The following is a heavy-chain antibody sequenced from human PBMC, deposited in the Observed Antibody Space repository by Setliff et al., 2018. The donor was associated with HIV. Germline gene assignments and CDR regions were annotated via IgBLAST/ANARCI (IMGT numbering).Heavy chain of an antibody. V-gene: IGHV3-30*01. CDR2: MSYDGNNK. CDR3: ARVQQQLLQEDDYFDY. CDR1: GFIFSSYA. J-gene: IGHJ4*02. D-gene: IGHD6-13*01. Sequence: GSLRLSCAASGFIFSSYAMHWVRQAPGKGLEWVAVMSYDGNNKYYADSVKGRFTISRDNSKNTLYLQMNSLRPEDTAVYYCARVQQQLLQEDDYFDYWGQGTLVTVSS.